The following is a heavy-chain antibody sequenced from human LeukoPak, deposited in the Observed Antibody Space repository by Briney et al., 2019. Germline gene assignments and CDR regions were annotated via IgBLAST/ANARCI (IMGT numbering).Heavy chain of an antibody. D-gene: IGHD5-18*01. CDR3: TLPAMGKYYFDY. Sequence: GGSLRLSCAASGFTFSGSAMHWVRQASGKGLEWVGRIRSKANSYATAYAASVKGRFTISRDDSKNTAYLQMNSLKTEDTAVYYCTLPAMGKYYFDYWGQGTLVTVSS. CDR2: IRSKANSYAT. V-gene: IGHV3-73*01. CDR1: GFTFSGSA. J-gene: IGHJ4*02.